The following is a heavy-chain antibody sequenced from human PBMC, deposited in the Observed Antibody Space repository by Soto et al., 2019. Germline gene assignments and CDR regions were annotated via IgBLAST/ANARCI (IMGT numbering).Heavy chain of an antibody. CDR2: MNPNSGNT. V-gene: IGHV1-8*01. CDR3: ARRAEFWWYSSGWYGSGEGEWFDP. D-gene: IGHD6-19*01. CDR1: GYTFTSYD. Sequence: QVQLVQSGAEVKKPGASVKVSCKASGYTFTSYDINWVRQATGQGLEWMGWMNPNSGNTGYAQKFQGRVTMTRNTSISTAYMELSSLRSEDTAVYYCARRAEFWWYSSGWYGSGEGEWFDPWGQGTLVTVSS. J-gene: IGHJ5*02.